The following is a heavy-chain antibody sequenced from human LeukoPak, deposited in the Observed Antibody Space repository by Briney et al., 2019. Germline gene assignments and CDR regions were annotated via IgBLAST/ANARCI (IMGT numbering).Heavy chain of an antibody. Sequence: NPSETLSLTCTVSGVSISSSSYYWSWIRQPPGKGLEWIGYIYYSGSTNYNPSLESRVTISVDTSKNQFSLKLSSVTAADTAVYYCARDIAAAGTHFDYWGQGILVTVSS. D-gene: IGHD6-13*01. CDR3: ARDIAAAGTHFDY. CDR1: GVSISSSSYY. CDR2: IYYSGST. V-gene: IGHV4-61*01. J-gene: IGHJ4*02.